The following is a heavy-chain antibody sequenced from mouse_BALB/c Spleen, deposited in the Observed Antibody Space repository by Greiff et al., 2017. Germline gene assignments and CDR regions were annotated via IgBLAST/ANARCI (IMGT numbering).Heavy chain of an antibody. CDR1: GYTFTSYW. Sequence: QVQLKESGAELAKPGASVKMSCKASGYTFTSYWMHWVKQRPGQGLEWIGYINPSTGYTEYNQKFKDKATLTADKSSSTAYMQLSSLTSEDSAVYYCAREGDGYFYFDYWGQGTTLTVSS. CDR3: AREGDGYFYFDY. V-gene: IGHV1-7*01. D-gene: IGHD2-3*01. J-gene: IGHJ2*01. CDR2: INPSTGYT.